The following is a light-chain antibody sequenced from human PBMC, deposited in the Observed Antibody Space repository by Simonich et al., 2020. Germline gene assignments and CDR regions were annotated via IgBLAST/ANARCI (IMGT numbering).Light chain of an antibody. V-gene: IGLV2-14*01. CDR3: SSYTSSSVV. CDR2: YVS. Sequence: QSALTQPASVSGSPGQSITISCTGTSSDVGGYNYVSWYQQHPGKAPKLMIYYVSKRPSGVYNPFSGSKSGNTASLTISGLQAEDEADYYCSSYTSSSVVFGGGTKLTVL. CDR1: SSDVGGYNY. J-gene: IGLJ2*01.